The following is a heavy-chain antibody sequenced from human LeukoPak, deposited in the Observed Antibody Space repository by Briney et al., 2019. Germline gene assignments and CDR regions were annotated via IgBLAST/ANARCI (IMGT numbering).Heavy chain of an antibody. CDR3: AREIRYDSSGYYGPHLDY. CDR2: ISSSGSII. V-gene: IGHV3-11*04. D-gene: IGHD3-22*01. J-gene: IGHJ4*02. Sequence: GGSLRLSCAASGFTFSDNYMTWVRQAPGKGLEWVSYISSSGSIINYADSVKGRFTISRDNAKNSLYLQMNSLRAEDTAVYYCAREIRYDSSGYYGPHLDYWGQGTLVTVSS. CDR1: GFTFSDNY.